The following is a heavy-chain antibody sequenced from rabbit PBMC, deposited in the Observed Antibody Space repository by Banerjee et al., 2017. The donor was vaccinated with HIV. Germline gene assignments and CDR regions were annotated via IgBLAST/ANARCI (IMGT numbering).Heavy chain of an antibody. Sequence: QEQLEESGGDLVKPEGSLTLTCTASGFSFSSYWMCWVRQAPGKGLEWIACIGAGSSGSTYYASWAKGRFTISKTSSTTVTLQMTSLTAADTATYFCARAQGYAGYAYATGGLYFKLWGPGTLVTVS. J-gene: IGHJ4*01. CDR2: IGAGSSGST. CDR3: ARAQGYAGYAYATGGLYFKL. D-gene: IGHD6-1*01. CDR1: GFSFSSYW. V-gene: IGHV1S45*01.